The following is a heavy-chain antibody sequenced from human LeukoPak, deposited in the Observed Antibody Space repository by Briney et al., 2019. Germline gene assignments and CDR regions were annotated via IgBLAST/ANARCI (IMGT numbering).Heavy chain of an antibody. CDR3: ARDSGSYDY. Sequence: GGSLRLSCAASGFTFSSYAMHWVRQAPGKGLEWVAVISYDGGNKYYADSVKGRFTISRDNSKNTLYLQMNSLRAEDTAVYYCARDSGSYDYWGQGTLVTVSS. CDR1: GFTFSSYA. V-gene: IGHV3-30*04. CDR2: ISYDGGNK. J-gene: IGHJ4*02. D-gene: IGHD1-26*01.